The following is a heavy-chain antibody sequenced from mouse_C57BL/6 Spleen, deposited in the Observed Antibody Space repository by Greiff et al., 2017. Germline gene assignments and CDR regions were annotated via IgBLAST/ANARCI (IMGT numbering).Heavy chain of an antibody. CDR3: ARGGSYPYDYDVGAWFAY. CDR1: GYTFTSYW. CDR2: IHPNSGST. J-gene: IGHJ3*01. Sequence: VQLQQPGAELVKPGASVKLSCKASGYTFTSYWMHWVKQRPGQGLEWIGMIHPNSGSTNYNEKFKSKATLTVDKSSSTAYMQLSSLTSEDSAVYYCARGGSYPYDYDVGAWFAYWGQGTLVTVSA. V-gene: IGHV1-64*01. D-gene: IGHD2-4*01.